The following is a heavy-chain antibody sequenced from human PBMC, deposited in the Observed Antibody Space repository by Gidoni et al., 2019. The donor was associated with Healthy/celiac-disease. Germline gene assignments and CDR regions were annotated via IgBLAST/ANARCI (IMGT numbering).Heavy chain of an antibody. J-gene: IGHJ6*02. CDR2: IIPILVIA. Sequence: QVQLVQSGAEVKKPGSSVKVSCKASGGTFSCYAISWVRQAPGQGLEWMGRIIPILVIANSAQKFQGRVTITADKSTSTAYMELSSLRSEDTAVYYCASVVYPYYYSGMDVWGQGTTVTVSS. V-gene: IGHV1-69*04. CDR1: GGTFSCYA. D-gene: IGHD2-8*02. CDR3: ASVVYPYYYSGMDV.